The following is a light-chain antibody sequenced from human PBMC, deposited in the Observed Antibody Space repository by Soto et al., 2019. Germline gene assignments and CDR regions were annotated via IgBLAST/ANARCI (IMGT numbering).Light chain of an antibody. CDR3: QQSYSTTWT. CDR2: AAS. V-gene: IGKV1-39*01. J-gene: IGKJ1*01. Sequence: IHMTQPHSSLSASLGAGVTITCRASQGISTYLNWYQQKPGKAPKLLIYAASSLQSGVPSRFSGSGSETDFTLTISSLQPEDFATYSCQQSYSTTWTFGQGTKVDI. CDR1: QGISTY.